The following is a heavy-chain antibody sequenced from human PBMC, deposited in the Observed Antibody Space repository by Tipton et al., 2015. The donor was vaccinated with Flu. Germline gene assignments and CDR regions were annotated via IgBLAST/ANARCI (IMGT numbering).Heavy chain of an antibody. V-gene: IGHV1-18*04. CDR2: ISAPNRKT. Sequence: QLVQSGDEVKKPGASVRVSCEARGYAFTNFGINWVRQAPGQGLEWGGWISAPNRKTQYAQRFQGRVSMSTDTRTATAYMDRRRLRYDATAVYYCARAGGLSTTGTTDDYWGQGTLVTVSS. J-gene: IGHJ4*02. D-gene: IGHD1-1*01. CDR1: GYAFTNFG. CDR3: ARAGGLSTTGTTDDY.